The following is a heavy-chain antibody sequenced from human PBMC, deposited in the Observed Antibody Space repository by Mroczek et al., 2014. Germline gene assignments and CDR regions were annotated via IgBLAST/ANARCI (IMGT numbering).Heavy chain of an antibody. Sequence: QVQLQQWGSGLVKPSQTLSLTCAVSGGSISSGGYSWSWIRQPPGKGLEWIGYIYHSGSTYYNPSLKSRVTISVDRSKNQFSLKLSSVTAADTAVYYCASATDDSYGEFDYWGQGTLVTVSS. CDR3: ASATDDSYGEFDY. CDR1: GGSISSGGYS. CDR2: IYHSGST. V-gene: IGHV4-30-2*01. J-gene: IGHJ4*02. D-gene: IGHD5-18*01.